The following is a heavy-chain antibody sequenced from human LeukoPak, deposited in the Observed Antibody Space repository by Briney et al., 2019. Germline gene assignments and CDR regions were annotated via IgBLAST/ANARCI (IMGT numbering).Heavy chain of an antibody. Sequence: SETLSLTCTVSGDSINSLDLWSWVRQPPGKGLEWIGEMYLSGTTHSNPSVKSRITISIDKSKNRFFLNLSSVTAADTAVYYCAGLVGRYSSGLYYYYFDYWGQGTLVTASS. CDR1: GDSINSLDL. V-gene: IGHV4-4*02. D-gene: IGHD3-22*01. J-gene: IGHJ4*02. CDR2: MYLSGTT. CDR3: AGLVGRYSSGLYYYYFDY.